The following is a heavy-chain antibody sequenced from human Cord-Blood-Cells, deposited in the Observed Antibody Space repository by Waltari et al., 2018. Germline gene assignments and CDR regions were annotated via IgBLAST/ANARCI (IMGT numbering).Heavy chain of an antibody. V-gene: IGHV4-34*01. Sequence: QVQLQQWGAGLLKPSETLSLTCAVYGGSFSGYYWSWIRQPPGKGLEWIGEINHSGSTNYHPSLKRRVTISVDTSKNQFSLKLSSVTAADTAVYYCARWFSGSYYFDYWGQGTLVTVSS. CDR3: ARWFSGSYYFDY. CDR2: INHSGST. D-gene: IGHD3-10*01. CDR1: GGSFSGYY. J-gene: IGHJ4*02.